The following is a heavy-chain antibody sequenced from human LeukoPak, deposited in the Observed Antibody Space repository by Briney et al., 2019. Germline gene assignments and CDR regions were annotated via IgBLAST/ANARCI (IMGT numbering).Heavy chain of an antibody. D-gene: IGHD5-24*01. J-gene: IGHJ4*02. V-gene: IGHV3-49*04. CDR3: TRDIGGMATTADY. Sequence: PGRSLRLSCTASGFTFGDYAMSWVRQAPGKGLEWVGFIRSKAYGGTTEYAASVKGGFTISRDDSKSIAYLQMNSLKTEDTAVYYCTRDIGGMATTADYWGQGTLVTVSS. CDR2: IRSKAYGGTT. CDR1: GFTFGDYA.